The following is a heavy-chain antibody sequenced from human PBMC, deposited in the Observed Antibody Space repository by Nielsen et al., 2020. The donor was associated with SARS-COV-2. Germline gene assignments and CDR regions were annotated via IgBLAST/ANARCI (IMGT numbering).Heavy chain of an antibody. CDR1: GGSISSGGYY. Sequence: SETLSLTCTVSGGSISSGGYYWSWIRQHPGKGLEWIGYIYYSGSTYYNPSLKSRVTISVDTSKNQFSLKLSSVTAADTAVYYCARDPGVATSGGYYYYGMDVWGQGTTVTVSS. J-gene: IGHJ6*02. D-gene: IGHD5-12*01. CDR2: IYYSGST. CDR3: ARDPGVATSGGYYYYGMDV. V-gene: IGHV4-31*03.